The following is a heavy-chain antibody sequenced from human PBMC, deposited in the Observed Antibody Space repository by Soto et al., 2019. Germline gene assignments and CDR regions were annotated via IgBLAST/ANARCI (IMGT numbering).Heavy chain of an antibody. Sequence: EVQLVESGGGLVQPGESLRLSCAASGFTFSDYWMTWVRQAPGKGLVWVANIKKDESKKSYLDSVRGRFTISRDNARNSLSLQMDSLRAEDTALYYCARDVSRGSGPYYLEAFDIWCQGTMVTVSS. CDR2: IKKDESKK. D-gene: IGHD3-22*01. CDR1: GFTFSDYW. CDR3: ARDVSRGSGPYYLEAFDI. V-gene: IGHV3-7*05. J-gene: IGHJ3*02.